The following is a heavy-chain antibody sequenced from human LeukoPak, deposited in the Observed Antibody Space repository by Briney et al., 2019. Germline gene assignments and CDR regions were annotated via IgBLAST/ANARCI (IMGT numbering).Heavy chain of an antibody. Sequence: ASVKVSCKASGYTFTGYYMHWVRQAPGQGLEWLGLINPSGGSTSNAQKFQGRVTLTRDTSTSTVYMELSSLRSEDTAVYYCATTLRGYYFDYWGQGTLVAVSS. D-gene: IGHD3-10*01. CDR1: GYTFTGYY. CDR2: INPSGGST. V-gene: IGHV1-46*01. CDR3: ATTLRGYYFDY. J-gene: IGHJ4*02.